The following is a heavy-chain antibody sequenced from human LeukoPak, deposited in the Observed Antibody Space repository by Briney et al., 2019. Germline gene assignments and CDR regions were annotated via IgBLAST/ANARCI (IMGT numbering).Heavy chain of an antibody. J-gene: IGHJ4*02. V-gene: IGHV3-23*01. CDR1: GFIFSTHA. D-gene: IGHD2-15*01. CDR3: ARGYCSGGSCTWGLFDS. Sequence: AGGSLRLSCVASGFIFSTHAMSWIRLAPGRGLECVSTISDSGGSKYSTEYVKGRFTISRDNSMSTLSLQMKSLRVEDTALYYCARGYCSGGSCTWGLFDSWGQGTLVTVSS. CDR2: ISDSGGSK.